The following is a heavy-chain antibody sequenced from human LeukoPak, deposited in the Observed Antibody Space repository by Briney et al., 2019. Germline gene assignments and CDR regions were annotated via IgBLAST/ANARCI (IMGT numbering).Heavy chain of an antibody. CDR2: ISYDGSNK. V-gene: IGHV3-30*04. J-gene: IGHJ4*02. CDR1: GFTFSSYA. CDR3: ASDAKSWGGGGYFDY. D-gene: IGHD2-15*01. Sequence: GGSLRLSCAASGFTFSSYAMHWVRQAPGKGLEWVAVISYDGSNKYYADSVKGRFTISRDNSKSTLYLQMNSLRAEDTAVYYCASDAKSWGGGGYFDYWGQGTLVTVSS.